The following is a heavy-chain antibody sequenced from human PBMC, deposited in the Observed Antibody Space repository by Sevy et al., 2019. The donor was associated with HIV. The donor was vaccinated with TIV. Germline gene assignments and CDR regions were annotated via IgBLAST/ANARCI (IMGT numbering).Heavy chain of an antibody. CDR1: GYTFTGYY. CDR3: VRDDRDGYFDY. J-gene: IGHJ4*02. Sequence: SSVKVSCKASGYTFTGYYMHWVQQAPGQGLEWMGWINPGSGGPNYAPKFQGRVTLTRDTSISTAYMELSRLKSDDTAVYYCVRDDRDGYFDYWGQGTLVTVSS. V-gene: IGHV1-2*02. CDR2: INPGSGGP.